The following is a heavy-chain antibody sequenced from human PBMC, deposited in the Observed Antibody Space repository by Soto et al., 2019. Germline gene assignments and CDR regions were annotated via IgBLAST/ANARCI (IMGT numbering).Heavy chain of an antibody. D-gene: IGHD1-1*01. V-gene: IGHV3-23*01. CDR1: GFTFNYYA. J-gene: IGHJ4*02. CDR3: AKHLADRYHFDY. Sequence: VQVLESGGSLVQPGGSLRLSCAASGFTFNYYAISWVRQAPGKGLEWVSAISGTGGSTYYADSAKGRFTISRDNSKNTLYLQMNSLRAEDTAVYYCAKHLADRYHFDYWGLGTLVTVSS. CDR2: ISGTGGST.